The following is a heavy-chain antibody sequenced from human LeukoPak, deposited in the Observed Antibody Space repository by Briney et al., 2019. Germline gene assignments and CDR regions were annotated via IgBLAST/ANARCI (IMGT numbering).Heavy chain of an antibody. D-gene: IGHD3-10*01. V-gene: IGHV4-39*01. J-gene: IGHJ4*02. CDR1: GGSISSSTYC. CDR2: MYYSGST. CDR3: ARHYGP. Sequence: SETLSLTCTVSGGSISSSTYCWSWVRQPPGKGLEWIGCMYYSGSTYYSSSLKGRVTISLDTPKSQFPLRLNSVTASDTAVYYCARHYGPWGQGTLVTVSS.